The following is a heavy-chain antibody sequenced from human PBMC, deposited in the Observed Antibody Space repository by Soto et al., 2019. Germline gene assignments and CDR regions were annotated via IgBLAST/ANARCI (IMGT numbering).Heavy chain of an antibody. Sequence: GASVKVSCKASGYTFTSLGISWLRQAPGQGLEWMGWITTYNGKTNYAQKFRGRVTMTTETSTSTAYMELRSLRYDDTAVYYCARDTAADDYWGQGALVTVSS. CDR3: ARDTAADDY. J-gene: IGHJ4*02. CDR1: GYTFTSLG. D-gene: IGHD6-25*01. CDR2: ITTYNGKT. V-gene: IGHV1-18*01.